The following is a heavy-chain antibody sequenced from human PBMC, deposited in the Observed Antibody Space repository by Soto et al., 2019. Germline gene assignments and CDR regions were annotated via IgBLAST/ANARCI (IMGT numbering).Heavy chain of an antibody. D-gene: IGHD3-3*01. Sequence: SETLSLTCTVSGGSIGGSSDYWGWIRQPPGKGLEWIVSIYYSGSTYYNPSLKSRVTISVDTSKNQFSLKLSSVTAADTAVYYCAAYDSSPYYYGMDVWGQGTTVTVSS. J-gene: IGHJ6*02. CDR3: AAYDSSPYYYGMDV. CDR2: IYYSGST. V-gene: IGHV4-39*01. CDR1: GGSIGGSSDY.